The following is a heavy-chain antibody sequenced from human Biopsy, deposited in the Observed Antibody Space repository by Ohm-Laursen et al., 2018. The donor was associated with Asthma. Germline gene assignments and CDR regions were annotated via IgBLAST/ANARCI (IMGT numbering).Heavy chain of an antibody. CDR1: GAAISRGDYY. D-gene: IGHD4-17*01. CDR2: IYYSGST. CDR3: ARTTYGDDGFDP. V-gene: IGHV4-31*03. J-gene: IGHJ5*02. Sequence: TLSLTCPVSGAAISRGDYYWSWIRQLPVKGLEWIGYIYYSGSTYYNPSLKSRVSISLDTSKNQFSLSLTSVTAADTAVYYCARTTYGDDGFDPWGQGTLVTVSS.